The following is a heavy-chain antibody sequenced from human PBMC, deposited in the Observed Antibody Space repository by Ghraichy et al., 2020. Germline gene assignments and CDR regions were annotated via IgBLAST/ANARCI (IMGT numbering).Heavy chain of an antibody. Sequence: GGSLRLSCAASGFTFSSYWMSWVRQAPGKGLEWVANIKQDGSEKYYVDSVKGRFTISRDNAKNSLYLQMNSLRAEDTAVYYCARSTDIVATILFDYRGQGTLVTVSS. J-gene: IGHJ4*02. D-gene: IGHD5-12*01. CDR2: IKQDGSEK. V-gene: IGHV3-7*03. CDR3: ARSTDIVATILFDY. CDR1: GFTFSSYW.